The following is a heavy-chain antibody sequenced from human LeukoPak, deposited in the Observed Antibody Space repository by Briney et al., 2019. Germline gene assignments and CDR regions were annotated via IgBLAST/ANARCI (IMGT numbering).Heavy chain of an antibody. Sequence: ASATVSCTASGYTFTSYGISWVRQAPAQGLEWMGWISAYNGNTNYAQKLQGRVTMTTDTSTSTAYMELRSLRSDDTAVYYCARDRRLLADYWGQGTLVTVSS. CDR1: GYTFTSYG. CDR2: ISAYNGNT. CDR3: ARDRRLLADY. D-gene: IGHD2-21*02. V-gene: IGHV1-18*01. J-gene: IGHJ4*02.